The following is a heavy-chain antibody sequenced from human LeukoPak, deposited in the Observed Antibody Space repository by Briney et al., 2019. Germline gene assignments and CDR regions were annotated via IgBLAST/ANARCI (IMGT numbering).Heavy chain of an antibody. V-gene: IGHV3-74*01. J-gene: IGHJ4*02. CDR3: ARVTYGNPFFHY. CDR2: INIDGTTT. CDR1: GFTFSNYW. D-gene: IGHD4-11*01. Sequence: PAGSQRLYCAASGFTFSNYWMHWVRQDPGKGLVWVSHINIDGTTTNYADSVKGRFIISRDKAKNTLYLQMNSLTAEDTAVYYCARVTYGNPFFHYWGQGTLVNVSS.